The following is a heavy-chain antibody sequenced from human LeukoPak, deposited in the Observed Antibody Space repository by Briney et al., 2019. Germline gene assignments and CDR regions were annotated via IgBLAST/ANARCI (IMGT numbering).Heavy chain of an antibody. CDR2: FDPEDGET. CDR3: ARVTTTVTTYDY. J-gene: IGHJ4*02. V-gene: IGHV1-24*01. Sequence: ASVKVSCKVSGYTLTELSMHWVRQAPGKGLEWMGGFDPEDGETIYAQKFQGRVTMTEDTSTDTAYMELSSLRSEDTAVYYCARVTTTVTTYDYWGQGTLVTVSS. D-gene: IGHD4-11*01. CDR1: GYTLTELS.